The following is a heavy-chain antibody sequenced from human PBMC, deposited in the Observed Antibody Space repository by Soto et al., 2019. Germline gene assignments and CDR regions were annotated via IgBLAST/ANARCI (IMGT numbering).Heavy chain of an antibody. V-gene: IGHV4-39*01. D-gene: IGHD2-15*01. Sequence: QLQLQESGPGLVKPSETLSLTCTVSGGSISSSSYYWGWIRQPPGKGLEWIGSIYYSGSTYYNPSLKSSVTISVDTSKNQFSRKLSSVTAADTAVYYCARYIVVVVAATSNWFDPWGQGTLVTVSS. CDR1: GGSISSSSYY. CDR2: IYYSGST. J-gene: IGHJ5*02. CDR3: ARYIVVVVAATSNWFDP.